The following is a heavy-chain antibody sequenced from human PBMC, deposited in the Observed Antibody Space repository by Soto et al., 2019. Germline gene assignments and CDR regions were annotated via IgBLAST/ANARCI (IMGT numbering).Heavy chain of an antibody. CDR3: TIPRGPMIRP. V-gene: IGHV3-15*01. Sequence: GGSLRLSCTAAGFTFSNAWMSWVRQAPGKVLEWVGRIKSKTDGGTTDYAAPVKGRFTISRDDSKNTMYLQMNSLKTEDTAVYYCTIPRGPMIRPWGQGTLVTVSS. J-gene: IGHJ5*02. D-gene: IGHD3-22*01. CDR1: GFTFSNAW. CDR2: IKSKTDGGTT.